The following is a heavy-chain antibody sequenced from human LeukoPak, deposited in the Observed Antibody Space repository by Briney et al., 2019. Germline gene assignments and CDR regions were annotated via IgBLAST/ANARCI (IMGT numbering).Heavy chain of an antibody. J-gene: IGHJ6*02. CDR2: ISSSGSTI. Sequence: GGSLRLSCAASGFTFSDYYMSWIRQAPGKGLEWVSYISSSGSTIYYADSVKGRFTISRDNAKNSLYLQMNSLRAEDTAVYYCAREGRRYDSSGIYCYYYGMDVWGQGTTVTVSS. D-gene: IGHD3-22*01. CDR1: GFTFSDYY. CDR3: AREGRRYDSSGIYCYYYGMDV. V-gene: IGHV3-11*01.